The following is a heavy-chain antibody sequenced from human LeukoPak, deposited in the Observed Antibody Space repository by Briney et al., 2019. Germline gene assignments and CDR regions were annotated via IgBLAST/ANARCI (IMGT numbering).Heavy chain of an antibody. CDR3: ARARSYYDSSGSAKY. V-gene: IGHV3-21*01. J-gene: IGHJ4*02. Sequence: PGGSLRLSCAASGFTFSSYSMNWVRQAPGKGLEWVSSISSSSSYIYYADSVKGRFTISRDNAKNSLYLQMNSLRAEDTAVYYCARARSYYDSSGSAKYWGQGTLVTVSS. D-gene: IGHD3-22*01. CDR2: ISSSSSYI. CDR1: GFTFSSYS.